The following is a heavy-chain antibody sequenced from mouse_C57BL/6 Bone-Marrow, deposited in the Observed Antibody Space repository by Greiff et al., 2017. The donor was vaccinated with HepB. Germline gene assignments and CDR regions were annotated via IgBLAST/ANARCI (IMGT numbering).Heavy chain of an antibody. D-gene: IGHD1-1*01. CDR2: IDPENGDT. CDR3: TKGPITTVVATPFDY. Sequence: VQLKESGAELVRPGASVKLSCTASGFNIKDDYMHWVKQRPEQGLEWIGWIDPENGDTEYASKFQGKATITADTSSNTAYLQLSSLTSEDTAVYYCTKGPITTVVATPFDYWGQGTTLTVSS. V-gene: IGHV14-4*01. CDR1: GFNIKDDY. J-gene: IGHJ2*01.